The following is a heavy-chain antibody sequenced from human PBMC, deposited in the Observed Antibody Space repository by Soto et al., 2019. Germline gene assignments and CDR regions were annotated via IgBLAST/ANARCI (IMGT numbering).Heavy chain of an antibody. J-gene: IGHJ4*02. Sequence: QVQLVQSGAEVKKPGASVKVSCKASGYTFSTYLLHWVRQAPGQGLEWMGWSNADNGYTKYSQKFQGRVTLTRDTSASTASMELSSLRSEDTAVYYCASPSSGSGNFYWGQGSLVTVSS. V-gene: IGHV1-3*01. CDR1: GYTFSTYL. D-gene: IGHD3-10*01. CDR2: SNADNGYT. CDR3: ASPSSGSGNFY.